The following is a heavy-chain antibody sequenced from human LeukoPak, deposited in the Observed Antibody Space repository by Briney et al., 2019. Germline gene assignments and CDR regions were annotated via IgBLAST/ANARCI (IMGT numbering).Heavy chain of an antibody. J-gene: IGHJ6*02. CDR1: GGSISSYY. Sequence: SETLSLTCTVSGGSISSYYWSWIRHPPGKGREWIGYIYYSGSTNYNPSLKSRVTISVDTSKNQFSLKLSSVTAADTAVYYCARQGAPAYYYYYYGMDVWGQGTTVTVSS. CDR3: ARQGAPAYYYYYYGMDV. CDR2: IYYSGST. V-gene: IGHV4-59*08.